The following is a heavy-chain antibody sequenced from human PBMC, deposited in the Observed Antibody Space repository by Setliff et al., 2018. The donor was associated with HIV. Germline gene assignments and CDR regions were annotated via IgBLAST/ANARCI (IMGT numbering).Heavy chain of an antibody. V-gene: IGHV4-39*07. CDR3: ARDYGGNWGSLDDAFEF. Sequence: SETLSLTCSVSGGSVSSRGHYWGWIRQPPGNRLEWIGSIHYSGRTNYSPSLQSRVTMSVDLSKNEFSLKLNSVTAADTAVYFCARDYGGNWGSLDDAFEFWGPGTTVTVSS. CDR2: IHYSGRT. CDR1: GGSVSSRGHY. J-gene: IGHJ3*01. D-gene: IGHD7-27*01.